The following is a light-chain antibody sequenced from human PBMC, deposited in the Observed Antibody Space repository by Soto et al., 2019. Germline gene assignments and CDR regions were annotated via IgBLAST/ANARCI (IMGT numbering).Light chain of an antibody. Sequence: EIVLTQSPATLSLSPGERATLSCRASQSVSSYLAWYKQRPGQPPRLLIYDASNRATGIPARFSGSGSGTDFTLTISSLEPEDFAIYYCQQRSGWPPLFTFGPGTKVDI. J-gene: IGKJ3*01. CDR3: QQRSGWPPLFT. CDR1: QSVSSY. V-gene: IGKV3-11*01. CDR2: DAS.